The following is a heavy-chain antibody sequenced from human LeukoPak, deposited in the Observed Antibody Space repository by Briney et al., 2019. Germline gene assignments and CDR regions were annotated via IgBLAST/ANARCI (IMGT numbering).Heavy chain of an antibody. CDR2: ISSSSSYI. D-gene: IGHD2-2*01. CDR1: GFTFSSYS. J-gene: IGHJ6*02. V-gene: IGHV3-21*01. Sequence: GGSLRLSCAASGFTFSSYSMNWVRQAPAKGLEWVSSISSSSSYIYYADSVKGRFTISRDNAKNSLYLQMNSLRAEDTAVYYCARVWDIVVVPAAQGYYYGMDVWGQGTTVTVSS. CDR3: ARVWDIVVVPAAQGYYYGMDV.